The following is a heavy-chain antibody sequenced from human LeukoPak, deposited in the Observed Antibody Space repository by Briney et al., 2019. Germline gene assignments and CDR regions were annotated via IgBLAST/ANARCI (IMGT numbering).Heavy chain of an antibody. CDR3: ARESITGDRDFDY. Sequence: GGSLRLSCAASGFTFSGYSMNWVRQAPGSGLEWLSYISSGSRTIFYGDSVKGRFIISRDNAKNSLYLLMNSLRADDTAVYYCARESITGDRDFDYWGQGTLITVSS. CDR2: ISSGSRTI. V-gene: IGHV3-48*01. CDR1: GFTFSGYS. J-gene: IGHJ4*02. D-gene: IGHD7-27*01.